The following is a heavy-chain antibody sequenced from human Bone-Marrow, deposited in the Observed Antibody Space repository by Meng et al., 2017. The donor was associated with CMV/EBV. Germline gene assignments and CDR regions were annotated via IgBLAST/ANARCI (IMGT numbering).Heavy chain of an antibody. CDR3: AKQGYGDYEGLDY. J-gene: IGHJ4*02. CDR1: GLAFTIAW. D-gene: IGHD4-17*01. V-gene: IGHV3-33*06. Sequence: GGFLRPSCVASGLAFTIAWMNWVRQAPGKGLEWVAVIWYDGSNKYYADSVKGRFTISRDNSKNTLYLQMNSLRAEDTAVYYCAKQGYGDYEGLDYWGQGTLVTVSS. CDR2: IWYDGSNK.